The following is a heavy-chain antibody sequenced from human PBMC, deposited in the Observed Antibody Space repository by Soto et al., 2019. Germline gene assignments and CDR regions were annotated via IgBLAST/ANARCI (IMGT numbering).Heavy chain of an antibody. V-gene: IGHV1-18*01. CDR2: ISAYNGNT. D-gene: IGHD3-3*01. CDR1: GYTFTSYG. CDR3: ARLYDVWSGSLNRYMDV. J-gene: IGHJ6*03. Sequence: QVQLVQSGAEVKKPGASVKVSCKASGYTFTSYGISWVRQAPGQGLEWMGWISAYNGNTNYAQKLQGRVTMTTDTSTSTAYMELRSLRSDDTAVYYCARLYDVWSGSLNRYMDVWGKGTTVTVAS.